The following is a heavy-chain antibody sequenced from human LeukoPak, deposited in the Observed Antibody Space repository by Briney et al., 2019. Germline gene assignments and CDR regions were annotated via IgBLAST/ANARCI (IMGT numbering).Heavy chain of an antibody. Sequence: GGSLRLSCAASRFNVNSNYMSWVRQAPGKGLEWVSVIHIGGGTYYADSVKPRFSISRDNSRNTLYLQMNSLRAEDTAVYHCTTSGRGDYYYGMDVWGQGTTVTVSS. CDR2: IHIGGGT. D-gene: IGHD2/OR15-2a*01. V-gene: IGHV3-66*01. J-gene: IGHJ6*02. CDR1: RFNVNSNY. CDR3: TTSGRGDYYYGMDV.